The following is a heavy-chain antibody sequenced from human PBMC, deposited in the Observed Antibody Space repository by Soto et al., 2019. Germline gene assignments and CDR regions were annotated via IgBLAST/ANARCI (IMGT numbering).Heavy chain of an antibody. CDR2: VSIGGST. D-gene: IGHD2-15*01. CDR1: GFTFSIYA. V-gene: IGHV3-23*01. CDR3: AKRRGAGGHFDY. J-gene: IGHJ4*02. Sequence: GSLRLSCAASGFTFSIYAMGWVRQGPGKGLEWVAVVSIGGSTHYADSVRGQFTISRDNSKNTLSLQMNSLTAEDTAVYFCAKRRGAGGHFDYWGQGALVTVSS.